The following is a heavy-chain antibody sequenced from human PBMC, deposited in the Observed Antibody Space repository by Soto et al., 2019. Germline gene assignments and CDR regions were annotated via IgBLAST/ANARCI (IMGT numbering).Heavy chain of an antibody. CDR1: GFTFNNYA. CDR2: IGGSGGSA. CDR3: VKEGSGWYSRGSFDS. J-gene: IGHJ3*01. V-gene: IGHV3-23*01. Sequence: GGSLRLSCAASGFTFNNYAMDWVRQAPGKGLEWVSAIGGSGGSAYYADSVQGRFIISRDNSNNTLYLQMNSLRADDAAIYYCVKEGSGWYSRGSFDSRGRGTMVTVSS. D-gene: IGHD6-13*01.